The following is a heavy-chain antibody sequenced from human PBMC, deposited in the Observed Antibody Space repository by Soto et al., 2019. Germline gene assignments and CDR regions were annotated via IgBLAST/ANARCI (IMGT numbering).Heavy chain of an antibody. Sequence: SGPTLVNPTETLTLTCTVSGFSLRSARMSVSWIRQPPGKALEWLAHIFSSDGKSYSASLKSRLTISKDTSKSQVVLTMTNLNPVGTATYYCTRIRGWGWLGPNDYWGQGTLVTVSS. CDR2: IFSSDGK. CDR3: TRIRGWGWLGPNDY. D-gene: IGHD3-10*01. CDR1: GFSLRSARMS. J-gene: IGHJ4*02. V-gene: IGHV2-26*01.